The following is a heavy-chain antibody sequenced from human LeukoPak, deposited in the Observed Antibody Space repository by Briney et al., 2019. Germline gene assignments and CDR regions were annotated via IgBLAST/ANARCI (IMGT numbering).Heavy chain of an antibody. CDR3: ARQTKTYCGGDCYSGRVPDY. J-gene: IGHJ4*02. V-gene: IGHV5-51*01. CDR2: VYPGDSDT. D-gene: IGHD2-21*02. CDR1: GYSFTNYW. Sequence: GESLQISCKGSGYSFTNYWIGWVRQMPGKGLEWMGIVYPGDSDTRYSPSFQGQVTISADKSISTAYLQWSSLKASDTAMYYCARQTKTYCGGDCYSGRVPDYWGQGTLVTVSS.